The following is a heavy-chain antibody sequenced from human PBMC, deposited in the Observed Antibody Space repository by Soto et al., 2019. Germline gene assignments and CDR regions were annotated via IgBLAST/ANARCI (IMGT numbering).Heavy chain of an antibody. CDR2: IIPIFGTA. V-gene: IGHV1-69*06. CDR1: GGTFSSYA. CDR3: ARGLQDTAMAVYYYYGMDV. J-gene: IGHJ6*02. D-gene: IGHD5-18*01. Sequence: ASVKVSCKASGGTFSSYAISWVRQAPGQGLEWMGGIIPIFGTANYAQKFQGRVTITADKSTSTAYMELSSLRSEDTAVYYCARGLQDTAMAVYYYYGMDVWGQGTTVTVSS.